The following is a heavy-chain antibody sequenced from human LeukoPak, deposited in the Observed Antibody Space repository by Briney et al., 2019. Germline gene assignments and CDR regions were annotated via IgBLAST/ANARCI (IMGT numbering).Heavy chain of an antibody. D-gene: IGHD2-21*01. V-gene: IGHV3-23*01. CDR2: ISGSGDNT. CDR3: HIYCGGDCYSGGWFDP. Sequence: PGGSLRLSCAASGFSFSLYAMSWVRQAPGKGLEWVSAISGSGDNTYYADSVKGHFTISRDNSKNILYLQMNSLRAEDTAVYYCHIYCGGDCYSGGWFDPWGQGTLVTVSS. J-gene: IGHJ5*02. CDR1: GFSFSLYA.